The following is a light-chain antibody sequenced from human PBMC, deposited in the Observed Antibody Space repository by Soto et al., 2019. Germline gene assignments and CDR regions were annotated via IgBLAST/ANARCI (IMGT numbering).Light chain of an antibody. CDR2: DGT. Sequence: QSVLAQPRSVSGSPGQLLTISCTGTSSDVDDYRYVSWYQQYPGKAPKLVIYDGTKRPSGAPDRFSGSNSGNTASLTISGLQAEDEADYYCCSYVTTPEIFGTGTKVTVL. J-gene: IGLJ1*01. CDR1: SSDVDDYRY. CDR3: CSYVTTPEI. V-gene: IGLV2-11*01.